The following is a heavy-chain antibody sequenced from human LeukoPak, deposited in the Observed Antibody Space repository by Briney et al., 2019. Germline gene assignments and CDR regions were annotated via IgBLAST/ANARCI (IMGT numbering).Heavy chain of an antibody. Sequence: PGGSLRLSCAASGFTVSSNYMSWVRQAPGKGLEWVSVIYSGGSTYYADSVKGRFTISRDNSKNTLYMQMNSLRAEDTAVYYCARHIAAAGVGWFDPWGQGTLVTVSP. J-gene: IGHJ5*02. CDR2: IYSGGST. CDR1: GFTVSSNY. CDR3: ARHIAAAGVGWFDP. D-gene: IGHD6-13*01. V-gene: IGHV3-53*01.